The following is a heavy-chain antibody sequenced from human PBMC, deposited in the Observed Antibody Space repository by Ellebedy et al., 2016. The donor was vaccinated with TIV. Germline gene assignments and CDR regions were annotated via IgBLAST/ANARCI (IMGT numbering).Heavy chain of an antibody. CDR1: GFTFSSYA. CDR2: INAGGVNT. V-gene: IGHV3-23*01. CDR3: AKEIENHYFDS. J-gene: IGHJ4*02. D-gene: IGHD5-24*01. Sequence: GESLKISCAASGFTFSSYAMNWVRQAPGKGLEWVSAINAGGVNTYYADSVKGRFTISRDNSNNTLYLQMNSLRADDTALYYCAKEIENHYFDSWGQGTLVTVSS.